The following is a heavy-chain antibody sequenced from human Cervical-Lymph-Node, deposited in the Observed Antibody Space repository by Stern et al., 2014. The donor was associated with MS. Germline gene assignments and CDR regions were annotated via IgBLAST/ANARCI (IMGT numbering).Heavy chain of an antibody. Sequence: QITLKESGPTLVKPPQTLTLTCTFSGFSLSTSGVAVGWIRQPPGKALEXLGPIYWDDDNRYSPSLKSRRTITKDSSKNQVVLTMTNMDPVDTATYYCAHRRSNNWAFDYWGQGTLVTVSS. J-gene: IGHJ4*02. CDR3: AHRRSNNWAFDY. D-gene: IGHD1-1*01. V-gene: IGHV2-5*02. CDR2: IYWDDDN. CDR1: GFSLSTSGVA.